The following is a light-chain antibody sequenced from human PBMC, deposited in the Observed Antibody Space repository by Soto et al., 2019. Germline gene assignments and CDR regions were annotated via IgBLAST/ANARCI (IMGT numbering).Light chain of an antibody. J-gene: IGLJ1*01. CDR1: SSDVGGYNY. CDR3: SSYTGRNTYV. Sequence: QSALTQPASVSGSPGQSITISCTGTSSDVGGYNYVSWYQQHPGKAPKLMIYEVSNRPSGVSNRFSGSKSGNTASLTISGLQAEDEADYYCSSYTGRNTYVFGTGTKV. V-gene: IGLV2-14*01. CDR2: EVS.